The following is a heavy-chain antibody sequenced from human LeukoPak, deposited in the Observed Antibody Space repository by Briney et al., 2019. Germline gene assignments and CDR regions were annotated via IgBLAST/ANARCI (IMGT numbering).Heavy chain of an antibody. J-gene: IGHJ3*02. CDR3: ARSGRGGAFDM. Sequence: PGGSLRLSCAPSGFTLTSYSMNWVRQAPGKGLEWVSSISSRSTYIYYADSVKGRFTISGDTAKNTLYLQMNSLRAEDTAVYYCARSGRGGAFDMWGQGTMVTVSS. CDR1: GFTLTSYS. V-gene: IGHV3-21*01. D-gene: IGHD1-26*01. CDR2: ISSRSTYI.